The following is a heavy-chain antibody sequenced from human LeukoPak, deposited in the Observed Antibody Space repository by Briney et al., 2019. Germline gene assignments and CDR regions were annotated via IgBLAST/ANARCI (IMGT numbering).Heavy chain of an antibody. J-gene: IGHJ4*02. V-gene: IGHV4-39*01. CDR3: ARLLRTYYDILTGYPPFDY. CDR2: IYYSGST. D-gene: IGHD3-9*01. Sequence: LETLSLTCTVSGGSISSSSYYWGWIRQPPGKGLEWIGSIYYSGSTYYNPSLKSRVTISVDTSKNQFSLKLSSVTAADTAVYYCARLLRTYYDILTGYPPFDYWGQGTLVTVSS. CDR1: GGSISSSSYY.